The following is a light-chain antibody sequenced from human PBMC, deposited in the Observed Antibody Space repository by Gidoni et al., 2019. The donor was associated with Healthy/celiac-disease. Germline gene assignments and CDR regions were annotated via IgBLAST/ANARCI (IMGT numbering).Light chain of an antibody. V-gene: IGKV1-5*01. CDR1: QSISSC. J-gene: IGKJ3*01. CDR2: DAS. Sequence: DSQITQSPSTRSASVGDRVTSTCRASQSISSCLAWYQQKPGKAPKLLIYDASSLESGVPSRFSGSGSGTEFTLTISSLQPDDFATYYCQQYNSYSFTFXPXTKVDIK. CDR3: QQYNSYSFT.